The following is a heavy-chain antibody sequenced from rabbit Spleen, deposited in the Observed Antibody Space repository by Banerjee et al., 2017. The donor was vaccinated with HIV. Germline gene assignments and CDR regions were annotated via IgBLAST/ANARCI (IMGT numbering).Heavy chain of an antibody. V-gene: IGHV1S40*01. D-gene: IGHD1-1*01. Sequence: QSLEESGGDLVKPGASLTLTCTASGFSFSRSYHLCWVRQAPGKGLEWIACINIVTGKSVYASWAKGRFIMFRTSSTTVTLQMTSLTVADTATYFCARDLVAVIGWNFNLWGQGTLVTVS. J-gene: IGHJ4*01. CDR2: INIVTGKS. CDR1: GFSFSRSYH. CDR3: ARDLVAVIGWNFNL.